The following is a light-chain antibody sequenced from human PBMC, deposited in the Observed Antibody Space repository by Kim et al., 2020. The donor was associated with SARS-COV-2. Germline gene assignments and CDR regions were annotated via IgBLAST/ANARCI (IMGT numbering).Light chain of an antibody. Sequence: NFMLTQPHSVSESPGKTVTISCTRSSGSIASTNVQWYQQRPGTSPTAVIFENNQRPSGVPDRFSGSIDGSSNSASLTISGLKTEDEADYYCQSFDSHIQVFGGGTQLTVL. CDR1: SGSIASTN. CDR3: QSFDSHIQV. J-gene: IGLJ3*02. CDR2: ENN. V-gene: IGLV6-57*01.